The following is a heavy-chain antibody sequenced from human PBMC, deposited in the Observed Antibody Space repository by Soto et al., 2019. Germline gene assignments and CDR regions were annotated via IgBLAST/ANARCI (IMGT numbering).Heavy chain of an antibody. CDR2: ISNSGSST. D-gene: IGHD2-2*01. V-gene: IGHV3-23*05. CDR3: ARADLLWDPFDL. J-gene: IGHJ4*02. CDR1: GFPFRNFA. Sequence: GGSLRLSCAASGFPFRNFAMAWVRQAPGKGLEWVSIISNSGSSTYHGDSVKGRFTTSRDNSKGTLSLHMRGVRIDDTAVYFCARADLLWDPFDLWGQGTLVTVSS.